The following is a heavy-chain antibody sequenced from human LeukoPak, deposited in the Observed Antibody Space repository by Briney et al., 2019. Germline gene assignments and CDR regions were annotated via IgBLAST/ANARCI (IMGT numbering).Heavy chain of an antibody. CDR1: GGSISSYY. V-gene: IGHV4-59*12. CDR2: IYYSGST. J-gene: IGHJ3*02. D-gene: IGHD5-24*01. Sequence: SETLSLTCTVSGGSISSYYWSWIRQPPGKGLEWIGYIYYSGSTNYNPSLKSRVTISVDTSKNQFSLKLSSVTAADTAVYYCARPKRAATTTGRMDAFDIWGQGTMVTVSS. CDR3: ARPKRAATTTGRMDAFDI.